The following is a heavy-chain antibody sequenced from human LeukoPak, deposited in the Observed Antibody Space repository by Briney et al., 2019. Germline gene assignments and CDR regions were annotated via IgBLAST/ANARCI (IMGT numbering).Heavy chain of an antibody. CDR2: ISSGGDVT. V-gene: IGHV3-23*01. D-gene: IGHD1-26*01. J-gene: IGHJ4*02. CDR3: AKPMGTPTRAFDY. CDR1: GFTFSSYA. Sequence: GGSLRLSCAASGFTFSSYAMSWVRQAPGKGLEWVSIISSGGDVTYYADSVKGRFTISRDSSMNMVYLQMNSLRAEDTAVYFCAKPMGTPTRAFDYWGQGTLVTVSS.